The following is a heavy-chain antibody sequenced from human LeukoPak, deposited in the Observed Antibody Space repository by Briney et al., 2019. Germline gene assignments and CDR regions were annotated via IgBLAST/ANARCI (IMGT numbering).Heavy chain of an antibody. CDR1: GFTFSSYA. V-gene: IGHV3-23*01. CDR3: AKDRWDYYDSNGHRKGTRFDP. CDR2: ISGSGGST. J-gene: IGHJ5*02. D-gene: IGHD3-22*01. Sequence: GGSLRLSCAASGFTFSSYAMSWVRQAPGKGLEWVSVISGSGGSTYYADSVKGRFTISRDNSKNTLYVQMNSLRVEDTAVYYCAKDRWDYYDSNGHRKGTRFDPWGQGTLVTVSS.